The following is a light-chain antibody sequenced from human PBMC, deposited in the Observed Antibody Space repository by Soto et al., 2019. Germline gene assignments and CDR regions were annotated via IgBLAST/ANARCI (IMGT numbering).Light chain of an antibody. CDR3: QQSYSIPIT. CDR2: TAS. Sequence: DIQMTQSPSSLSASVGDRVTITCRSSQSIGRYLNWYQEKPGKAPNVVIFTASSLQSGVPSRFNGSGSGTEFTLTISSLQAEDFANYYCQQSYSIPITFGQGTRLEIK. J-gene: IGKJ5*01. V-gene: IGKV1-39*01. CDR1: QSIGRY.